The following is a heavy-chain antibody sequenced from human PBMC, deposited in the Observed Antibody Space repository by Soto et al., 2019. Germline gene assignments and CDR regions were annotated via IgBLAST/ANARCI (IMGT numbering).Heavy chain of an antibody. D-gene: IGHD3-9*01. V-gene: IGHV3-23*01. Sequence: GGSLRLSCAASGFTFSSCAMSWVRQAPGKGLEWVSAISGSGGSTYYADSVKGRFTISRDNSKNTLYPQMNSLRAEDTAVYYCAKDIFLEVQGYWGQGTLVTVSS. CDR3: AKDIFLEVQGY. J-gene: IGHJ4*02. CDR1: GFTFSSCA. CDR2: ISGSGGST.